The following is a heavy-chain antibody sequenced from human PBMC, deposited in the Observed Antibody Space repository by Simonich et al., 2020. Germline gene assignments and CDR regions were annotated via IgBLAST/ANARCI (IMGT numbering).Heavy chain of an antibody. Sequence: QLQLQESGPGLVKPSETLSLTCTVSGGSISSSRYYWGWIRQPPGKGLEWIGSIYYSVSTYYHPSLKSRVTISVDTSKNQFSLKLSSVTAADTAVYYCARHAGFAFDIWGQGTMVTVSS. J-gene: IGHJ3*02. CDR2: IYYSVST. CDR3: ARHAGFAFDI. V-gene: IGHV4-39*01. CDR1: GGSISSSRYY. D-gene: IGHD6-13*01.